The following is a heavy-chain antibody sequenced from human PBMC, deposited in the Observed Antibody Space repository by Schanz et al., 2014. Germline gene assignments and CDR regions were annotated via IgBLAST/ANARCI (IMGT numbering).Heavy chain of an antibody. Sequence: VQLEESGGGVVQPGGSLRLSCVASGFSFSGFAVHWVRQAPGKGLEWLSYISRDGTTSYYADSVKGRFTISRVDAKNSVHLQMNNLRAEDTAVYYCARGSGTFDSWGQGTLVTVSS. D-gene: IGHD3-3*01. V-gene: IGHV3-48*03. CDR1: GFSFSGFA. CDR3: ARGSGTFDS. CDR2: ISRDGTTS. J-gene: IGHJ4*02.